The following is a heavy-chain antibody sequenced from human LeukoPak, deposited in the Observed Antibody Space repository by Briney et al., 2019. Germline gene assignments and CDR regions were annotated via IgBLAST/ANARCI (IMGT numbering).Heavy chain of an antibody. D-gene: IGHD5-12*01. CDR2: IYYSGST. CDR3: ARRDSGYDYDY. V-gene: IGHV4-59*08. J-gene: IGHJ4*02. CDR1: GGSISSYY. Sequence: PSETLSLTCTVSGGSISSYYWSWIRQPPRKGLEWIGYIYYSGSTNYNPSLKSRVTISVDTSKNQFSLKLSSVTAADTAVYYCARRDSGYDYDYWGQGTLVTVSS.